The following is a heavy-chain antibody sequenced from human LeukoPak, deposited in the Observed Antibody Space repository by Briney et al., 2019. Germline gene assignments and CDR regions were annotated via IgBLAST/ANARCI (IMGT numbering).Heavy chain of an antibody. D-gene: IGHD6-19*01. V-gene: IGHV3-33*01. J-gene: IGHJ4*02. Sequence: PGRSLRLSCAASGFTFSSYGMHWVRQAPGKGLEWVAVIWYDGSNKYYADSVKGRFTISRDNSKNTLYLQMSSLRAEDTAVYYCAGDHSSGWYIAYWGQGTLVTVSS. CDR3: AGDHSSGWYIAY. CDR2: IWYDGSNK. CDR1: GFTFSSYG.